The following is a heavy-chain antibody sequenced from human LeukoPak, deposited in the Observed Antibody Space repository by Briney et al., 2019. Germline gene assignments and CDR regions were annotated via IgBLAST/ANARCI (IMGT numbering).Heavy chain of an antibody. CDR3: AGLVGRYSSGLYYYYFDY. CDR1: GDSINSLDL. J-gene: IGHJ4*02. Sequence: SETLYLTCTVSGDSINSLDLWSWVRQPPGKGLEWIGEMYLSGTTHSNPSVKSRVTISIDKSKNQFFLNLSSVTAADTAVYYCAGLVGRYSSGLYYYYFDYWGQGTLVTVSS. V-gene: IGHV4-4*02. D-gene: IGHD3-22*01. CDR2: MYLSGTT.